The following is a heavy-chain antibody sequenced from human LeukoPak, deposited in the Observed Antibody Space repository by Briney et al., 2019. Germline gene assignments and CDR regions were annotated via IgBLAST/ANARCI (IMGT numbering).Heavy chain of an antibody. CDR2: INSDGSST. D-gene: IGHD2-15*01. V-gene: IGHV3-74*01. CDR3: ASYSHAFDI. CDR1: GFTFSSYW. Sequence: GGSLILSCAASGFTFSSYWMHWVRQAPGKGLVWVSRINSDGSSTSYADSVKGRFTISRDNAKNTLYLQMNSLRAEDAAVYYCASYSHAFDIWGQGTMVTVSS. J-gene: IGHJ3*02.